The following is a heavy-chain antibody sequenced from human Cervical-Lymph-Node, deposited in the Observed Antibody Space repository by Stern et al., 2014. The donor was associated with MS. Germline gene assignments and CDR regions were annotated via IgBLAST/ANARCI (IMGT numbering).Heavy chain of an antibody. CDR2: IYHSGGA. J-gene: IGHJ5*01. V-gene: IGHV4-59*01. D-gene: IGHD6-13*01. CDR3: ARDVGMDS. Sequence: VQLVESGPGLVKPSETLSLTCTVSGVSISSSYWTWVRQPPGKGLEWIGYIYHSGGATYNPSLKSRVIMSVDTSRSQFSLKLSSVTAADTAVYYCARDVGMDSWGQGTLVTVSS. CDR1: GVSISSSY.